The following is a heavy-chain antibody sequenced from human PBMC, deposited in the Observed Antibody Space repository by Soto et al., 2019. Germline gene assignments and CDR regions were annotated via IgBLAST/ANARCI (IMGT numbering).Heavy chain of an antibody. Sequence: SETLSLTCTVSGGSISSYYWSWIRQPPGKGLEWIGYIYYSGSTNYNPSLKSRVTISVDTSKNQFSLKLSSVTAADTAVYYCARGFDPSDFWSGYYFDYWGQGTLVTVSS. J-gene: IGHJ4*02. D-gene: IGHD3-3*01. CDR1: GGSISSYY. CDR2: IYYSGST. V-gene: IGHV4-59*01. CDR3: ARGFDPSDFWSGYYFDY.